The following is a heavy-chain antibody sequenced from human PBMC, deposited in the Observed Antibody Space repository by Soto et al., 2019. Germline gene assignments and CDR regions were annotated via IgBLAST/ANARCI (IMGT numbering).Heavy chain of an antibody. CDR1: GFSFFSYT. CDR3: TRSPRSITGTPTGGAQNDY. CDR2: ISSDNKYI. Sequence: LRLSCAGAGFSFFSYTMTWVRQAPGKGLEWVSSISSDNKYIYYADSVKGRFTISRDNAKSSLFLQMNSLRADDTAVYYCTRSPRSITGTPTGGAQNDYWGQGALVTVSS. V-gene: IGHV3-21*01. J-gene: IGHJ4*02. D-gene: IGHD1-7*01.